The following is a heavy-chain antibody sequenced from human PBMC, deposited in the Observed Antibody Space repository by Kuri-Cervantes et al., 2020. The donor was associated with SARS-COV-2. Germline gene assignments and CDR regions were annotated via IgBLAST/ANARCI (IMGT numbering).Heavy chain of an antibody. D-gene: IGHD3-16*02. CDR3: ASIRLRLGELSIDAFDI. CDR1: GGSISSGGYY. Sequence: SETLSLTCTVSGGSISSGGYYWSWIRQHPGKGLEWIGYIYYSGSTYYNPSLKSLVTISVDTSKNQFSLKLSSVTPEDTAVYYCASIRLRLGELSIDAFDIWGQGTMVTVSS. J-gene: IGHJ3*02. CDR2: IYYSGST. V-gene: IGHV4-31*01.